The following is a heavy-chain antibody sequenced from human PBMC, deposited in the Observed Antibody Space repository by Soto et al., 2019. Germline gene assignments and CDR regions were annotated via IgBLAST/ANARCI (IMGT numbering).Heavy chain of an antibody. Sequence: GGSLRLSCAASGFTFSSYGMHWVRQAPGKGLEWVAVISYDGSNKYYADSVKGRFTISRDNSKNTLYLQMNSLRAEDTAVYYCAKGCITMIVVARTGFDFWAQGNLVTVSS. CDR1: GFTFSSYG. J-gene: IGHJ4*02. V-gene: IGHV3-30*18. CDR2: ISYDGSNK. D-gene: IGHD3-22*01. CDR3: AKGCITMIVVARTGFDF.